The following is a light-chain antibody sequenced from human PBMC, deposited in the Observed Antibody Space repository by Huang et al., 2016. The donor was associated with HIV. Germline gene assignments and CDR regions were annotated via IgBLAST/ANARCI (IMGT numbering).Light chain of an antibody. CDR2: GAS. CDR3: QQYNKWPRT. Sequence: EIVMTQSPATLSVSPGERATRSCRACQSVTGNLAWYQQKPGQPPRRLSYGASTRDAGAAARFNASGSGTEFTLTINSLPSEDFAVYYCQQYNKWPRTFGPGTKVDVK. CDR1: QSVTGN. J-gene: IGKJ3*01. V-gene: IGKV3-15*01.